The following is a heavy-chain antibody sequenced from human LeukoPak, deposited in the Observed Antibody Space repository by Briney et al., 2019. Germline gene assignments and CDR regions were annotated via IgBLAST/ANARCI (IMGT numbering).Heavy chain of an antibody. J-gene: IGHJ4*02. V-gene: IGHV3-33*01. CDR1: GFTFSTYG. CDR3: ARDVLPSGWYRAPGD. Sequence: QPVRSLRLSCATSGFTFSTYGMHWVRQAPGKGLEWVAAIWYDGSNKNHVDSVKGRFTISRDNSKNTLYLQMNSLRAEDTAVYYCARDVLPSGWYRAPGDWGQGTLVTVSS. CDR2: IWYDGSNK. D-gene: IGHD6-19*01.